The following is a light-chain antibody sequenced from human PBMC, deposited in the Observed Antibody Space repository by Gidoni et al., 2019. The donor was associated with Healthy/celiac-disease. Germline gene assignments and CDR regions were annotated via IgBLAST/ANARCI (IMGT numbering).Light chain of an antibody. CDR3: QQYNSFRG. J-gene: IGKJ1*01. V-gene: IGKV1-5*01. Sequence: DIQMTQSPSTLSASVGDRVTITCRASRSISSWLAWYQQKPGKAPKLLIYDASSLESGVPSRFSGSGSGTEFTLTISSLQPDDFATYYCQQYNSFRGFGQGTKVEIK. CDR2: DAS. CDR1: RSISSW.